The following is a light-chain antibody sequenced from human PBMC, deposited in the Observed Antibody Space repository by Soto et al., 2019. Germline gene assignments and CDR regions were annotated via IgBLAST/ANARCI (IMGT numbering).Light chain of an antibody. CDR1: RDIRKY. CDR3: QQYHTLVS. CDR2: DAS. V-gene: IGKV1-33*01. Sequence: DIQMTQSPSSLSASVGDRVTITCQASRDIRKYLNWYQQKPGKAPKLLIYDASNLETGVTSRFSGSGSGTDFPFNISSLQSEDIATYYCQQYHTLVSFGGGTKVEIK. J-gene: IGKJ4*01.